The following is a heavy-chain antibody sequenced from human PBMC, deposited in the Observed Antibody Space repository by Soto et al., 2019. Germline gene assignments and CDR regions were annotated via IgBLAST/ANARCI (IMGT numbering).Heavy chain of an antibody. CDR2: IYWDDDK. CDR1: GFSLSTRGVG. V-gene: IGHV2-5*02. Sequence: QITLKESGPTLVKPTQTLTLTCTFSGFSLSTRGVGVGWIRQPPGKALEWLALIYWDDDKRYSPSLKSRVTITKDTSKNQVVLTMTNMDPVDTATYYCARDSSGYSGFDYWGQGTLVTVSS. J-gene: IGHJ4*02. CDR3: ARDSSGYSGFDY. D-gene: IGHD3-22*01.